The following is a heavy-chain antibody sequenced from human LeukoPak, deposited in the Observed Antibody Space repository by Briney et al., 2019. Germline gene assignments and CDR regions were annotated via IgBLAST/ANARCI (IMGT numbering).Heavy chain of an antibody. D-gene: IGHD1-26*01. J-gene: IGHJ5*02. Sequence: PSETLSLTCTVSGGSINSGTSYWGWIRQPPGKGLEWIGNIFYTGTTYYNPSLKSRVTISVDTSKNQFSLKLSSVTAADTAVYYCVRLPGATRYNWFDPWGQGTLVTVSS. CDR2: IFYTGTT. CDR1: GGSINSGTSY. CDR3: VRLPGATRYNWFDP. V-gene: IGHV4-39*01.